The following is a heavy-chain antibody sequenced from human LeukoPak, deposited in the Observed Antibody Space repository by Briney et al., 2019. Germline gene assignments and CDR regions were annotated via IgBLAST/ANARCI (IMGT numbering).Heavy chain of an antibody. CDR2: LFYGENS. V-gene: IGHV4-39*01. CDR3: ARQLPTAAADTRGYFDY. CDR1: GGSISTISSSTYY. Sequence: SETLSLTCTVSGGSISTISSSTYYWGWIRQAPGKGLEWVGSLFYGENSHYNPSLKSRATLSVDTSNNQFSLKLTSVTAADAAVYFCARQLPTAAADTRGYFDYWGQGTVVTVSS. J-gene: IGHJ4*02. D-gene: IGHD6-25*01.